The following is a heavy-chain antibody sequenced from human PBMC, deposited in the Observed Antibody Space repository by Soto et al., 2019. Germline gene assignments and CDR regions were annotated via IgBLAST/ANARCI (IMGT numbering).Heavy chain of an antibody. CDR1: GFTFSSYW. D-gene: IGHD6-19*01. V-gene: IGHV3-7*01. CDR2: IKQDGSEK. CDR3: ARDRVEQWLMFLDV. Sequence: AGGSLRLSCAASGFTFSSYWMSWVRQAPGKGLEWVANIKQDGSEKYYVDSVKGRFTISRDNAKNSLYLQMNSLRAEDTAVYYCARDRVEQWLMFLDVWGKGTTVTVSS. J-gene: IGHJ6*04.